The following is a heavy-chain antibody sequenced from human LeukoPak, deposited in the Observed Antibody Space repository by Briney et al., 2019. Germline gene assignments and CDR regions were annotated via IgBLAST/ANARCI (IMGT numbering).Heavy chain of an antibody. J-gene: IGHJ4*02. D-gene: IGHD5-12*01. CDR3: AKPRSAQYGAYVAFDY. Sequence: PGGSLRLSCAASGFTFNNYAMSWVRQAPGKGLEWVSAITVSGGTTYSADSVKGRFTISRDNSKNTLFLQMSSLRAEDRAVYYCAKPRSAQYGAYVAFDYWGKGTLVTVSS. CDR2: ITVSGGTT. V-gene: IGHV3-23*01. CDR1: GFTFNNYA.